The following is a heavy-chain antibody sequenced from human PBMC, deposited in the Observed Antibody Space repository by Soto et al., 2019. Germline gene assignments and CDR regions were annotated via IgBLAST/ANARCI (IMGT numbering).Heavy chain of an antibody. J-gene: IGHJ4*02. V-gene: IGHV4-39*01. CDR3: ATSQKGYNWNYFDH. Sequence: SETLSLTCTVSGDSIRSGNHYWAWLRQSPGKGPEWIGSVFYTGFTSYNPSLESRVSVSVDTSKSQFSLKLSAVTAADTAVYYCATSQKGYNWNYFDHWGQGALVTVSS. CDR1: GDSIRSGNHY. CDR2: VFYTGFT. D-gene: IGHD1-20*01.